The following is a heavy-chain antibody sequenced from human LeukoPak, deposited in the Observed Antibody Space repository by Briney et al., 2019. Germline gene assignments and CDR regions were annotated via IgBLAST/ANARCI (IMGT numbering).Heavy chain of an antibody. D-gene: IGHD5-12*01. CDR2: IWYDGSNK. V-gene: IGHV3-33*01. CDR3: ARAGYGSIFYFDY. Sequence: GGSLRLSCEASGFTFSTYGIHWVRQAPGKGLEWVALIWYDGSNKYYAHSVKGRFTISRDNSKNTLYLQMSSLRAEDTAVYFCARAGYGSIFYFDYWGQGALVTVSS. J-gene: IGHJ4*02. CDR1: GFTFSTYG.